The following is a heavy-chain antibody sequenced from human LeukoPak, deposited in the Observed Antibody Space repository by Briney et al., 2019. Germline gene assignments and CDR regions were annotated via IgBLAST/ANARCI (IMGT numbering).Heavy chain of an antibody. CDR1: GGSISSSSYY. Sequence: SETLSLTCTVSGGSISSSSYYWGWIRQPPGKGLEWIGSIYYSGSTYYNPFLKSRVTISVDTSKNQFSLKLSSVTAADTAVYYCARNMVAVAGTLPFDYWGQGTLVTVSS. CDR3: ARNMVAVAGTLPFDY. J-gene: IGHJ4*02. D-gene: IGHD6-19*01. CDR2: IYYSGST. V-gene: IGHV4-39*01.